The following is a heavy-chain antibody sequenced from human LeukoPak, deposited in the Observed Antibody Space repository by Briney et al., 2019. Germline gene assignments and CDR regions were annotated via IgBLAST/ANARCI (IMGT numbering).Heavy chain of an antibody. Sequence: SETLSLTCAVYGGSFSGYYWSWIRQPPGKGLEWNGEINHSGSTNYNPSLKSRVTISVDPSKNQFSLKLSSVAAADTAVYYCARGLRLCYDYVWGSYRANGDYWGQGTLVTVSS. V-gene: IGHV4-34*01. CDR1: GGSFSGYY. CDR2: INHSGST. D-gene: IGHD3-16*02. CDR3: ARGLRLCYDYVWGSYRANGDY. J-gene: IGHJ4*02.